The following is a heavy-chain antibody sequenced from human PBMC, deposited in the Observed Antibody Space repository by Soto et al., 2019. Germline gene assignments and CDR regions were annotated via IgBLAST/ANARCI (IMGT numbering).Heavy chain of an antibody. CDR2: IYPGDSDT. D-gene: IGHD2-2*01. V-gene: IGHV5-51*01. J-gene: IGHJ6*02. CDR3: ARPGSSSTSDYYYYYGMDV. CDR1: GYSFTSYC. Sequence: GESLKISCNGSGYSFTSYCIGWVRQMPGKGLEWMVIIYPGDSDTRYSASFQGQVTISADKSISTAYLQWSSLKASDTAMYYCARPGSSSTSDYYYYYGMDVWGQGTTVTVSS.